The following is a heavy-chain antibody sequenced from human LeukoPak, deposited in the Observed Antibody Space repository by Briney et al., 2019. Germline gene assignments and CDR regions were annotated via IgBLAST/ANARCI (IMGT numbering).Heavy chain of an antibody. V-gene: IGHV3-23*01. CDR2: ISGSGGST. D-gene: IGHD5-18*01. CDR1: GFTFSSYA. CDR3: AKEIKGGGGYSYDY. J-gene: IGHJ4*02. Sequence: GGSLRLSCAASGFTFSSYAMSWVRQAPGKGLEWVSAISGSGGSTYYADSVKGRFTISRDNSKNTLYLQMNSLRAEDTAVYNWAKEIKGGGGYSYDYWGQGTLVTVSS.